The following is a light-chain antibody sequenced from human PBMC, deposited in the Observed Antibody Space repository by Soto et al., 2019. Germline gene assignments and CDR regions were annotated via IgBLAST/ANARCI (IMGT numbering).Light chain of an antibody. CDR3: QQRGDWPS. J-gene: IGKJ4*01. CDR2: DAS. CDR1: QSVSIN. V-gene: IGKV3-11*01. Sequence: EIVLTQSPATLSLSPGERATLSCRASQSVSINLAWYQQKPGQAPRLLIFDASNRATGIPARFSGSGSGTDFTLTISSLEPEDFAVYYCQQRGDWPSFGGGTKVEIK.